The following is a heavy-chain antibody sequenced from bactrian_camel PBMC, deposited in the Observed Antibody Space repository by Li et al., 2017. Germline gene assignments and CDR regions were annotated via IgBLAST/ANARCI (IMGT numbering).Heavy chain of an antibody. CDR2: IDGDGST. D-gene: IGHD3*01. CDR3: AADRALDDDCYVGSLYTDFAY. Sequence: HVQLVESGGGSVQAGGSLRLSCAASIDTIRRPCMAWARQTPGREREVVASIDGDGSTYYLNSVEGRFTISHDNAKNTLYLQMNSLKPEDTAMYYCAADRALDDDCYVGSLYTDFAYWGQGTQVTVS. CDR1: IDTIRRPC. J-gene: IGHJ6*01. V-gene: IGHV3S55*01.